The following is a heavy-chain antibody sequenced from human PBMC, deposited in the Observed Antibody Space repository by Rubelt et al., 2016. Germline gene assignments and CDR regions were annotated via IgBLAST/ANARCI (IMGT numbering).Heavy chain of an antibody. CDR2: IYYKGST. CDR3: ARERYGDYAAPYYFDY. CDR1: GGSISSAGFY. Sequence: QVQLQESGPGLVEPSQTLSLTCIVSGGSISSAGFYWSWIRLHPGKGLEWIGYIYYKGSTNYNPSLKSRVTISVYTSKNQCSLKLSSVTAAGTAVYYCARERYGDYAAPYYFDYWGQGILVTVSS. V-gene: IGHV4-61*08. D-gene: IGHD4-17*01. J-gene: IGHJ4*02.